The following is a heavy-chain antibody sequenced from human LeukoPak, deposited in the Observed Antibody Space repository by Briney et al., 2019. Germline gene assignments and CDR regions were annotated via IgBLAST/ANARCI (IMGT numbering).Heavy chain of an antibody. D-gene: IGHD6-13*01. CDR1: GFTFRSYA. J-gene: IGHJ6*02. Sequence: GGSLRLSCAAAGFTFRSYAMSWVRQAPGKGLEWVSGITDSDSGTYYADSVKGRFTISRDNSKNTLYLQMNSLRAEDTAVYYCAKAYGYSSSWTSNYYFYGLDVWGQGTTVTVSS. V-gene: IGHV3-23*01. CDR3: AKAYGYSSSWTSNYYFYGLDV. CDR2: ITDSDSGT.